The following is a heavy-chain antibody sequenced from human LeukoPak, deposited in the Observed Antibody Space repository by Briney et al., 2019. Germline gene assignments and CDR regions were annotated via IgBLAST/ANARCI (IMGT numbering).Heavy chain of an antibody. V-gene: IGHV3-21*01. Sequence: KSGGSLRLSCAAAGFTFSSYSMNWVRQAPGKGLEWVSPISSSSSYIYYADSVKGRFTISRDNAKNSLYLQMNSLRAEGTAVYYCARDRALRYFDWLPHWGQGTLVTVSS. CDR1: GFTFSSYS. CDR2: ISSSSSYI. D-gene: IGHD3-9*01. J-gene: IGHJ5*02. CDR3: ARDRALRYFDWLPH.